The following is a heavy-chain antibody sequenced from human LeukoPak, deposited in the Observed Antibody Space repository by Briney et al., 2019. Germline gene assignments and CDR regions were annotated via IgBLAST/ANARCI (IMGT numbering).Heavy chain of an antibody. V-gene: IGHV4-39*01. CDR1: GGSIRSNNHY. CDR3: AGTIAVSGTSFPYFDY. CDR2: IYYNGNT. D-gene: IGHD6-19*01. Sequence: SETLSLTCTVSGGSIRSNNHYWGWIRQPPGKGLEWIGSIYYNGNTYYNPSLESRVTISADRSKNQFSLKLSSVTATDTAVYYCAGTIAVSGTSFPYFDYWGQGILVTVSS. J-gene: IGHJ4*02.